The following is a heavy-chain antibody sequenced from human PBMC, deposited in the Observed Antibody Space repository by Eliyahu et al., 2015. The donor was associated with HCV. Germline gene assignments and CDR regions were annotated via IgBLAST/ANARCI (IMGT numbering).Heavy chain of an antibody. CDR1: GGSISSYY. V-gene: IGHV4-59*08. D-gene: IGHD2-21*02. Sequence: QVHLQESGPGLVKPSETLSLTCSVSGGSISSYYWSWIRQSPGNGLEWIGYIYYSGSTSYNPSLKSRVTISVDTSKNQFTLRLKSVTAADTAVYYCARQSVPGGICGGDCTAFDIWGQGTMVTVSS. J-gene: IGHJ3*02. CDR2: IYYSGST. CDR3: ARQSVPGGICGGDCTAFDI.